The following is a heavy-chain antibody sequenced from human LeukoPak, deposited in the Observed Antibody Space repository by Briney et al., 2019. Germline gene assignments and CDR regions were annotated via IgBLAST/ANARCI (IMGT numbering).Heavy chain of an antibody. CDR2: IYHSGST. J-gene: IGHJ4*02. Sequence: SETLSLTCTVSGGSITNYYWNWIRQPPGKGLEWIGYIYHSGSTNYNPSLKSRLTMSIDSSKKQFSLKLGSVTSADTAVYYCARVRSYYGSVTGKSYYFDYWGQGTLVTVSS. CDR1: GGSITNYY. V-gene: IGHV4-59*01. CDR3: ARVRSYYGSVTGKSYYFDY. D-gene: IGHD3-10*01.